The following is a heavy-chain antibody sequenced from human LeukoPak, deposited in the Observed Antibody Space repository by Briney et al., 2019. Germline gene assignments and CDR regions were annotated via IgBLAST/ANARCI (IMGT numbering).Heavy chain of an antibody. J-gene: IGHJ4*02. Sequence: PGGSLRLSCAASGFTFSNAWMSWIRQAPGKGLEWVSYISSSSRYTNYADSVKGRFTISRDNAKNSLYLQMNSLRAEDTAVYYCARDRHSSGQLPDDFDYWGQGTLVTVSS. CDR3: ARDRHSSGQLPDDFDY. D-gene: IGHD6-19*01. CDR2: ISSSSRYT. V-gene: IGHV3-11*05. CDR1: GFTFSNAW.